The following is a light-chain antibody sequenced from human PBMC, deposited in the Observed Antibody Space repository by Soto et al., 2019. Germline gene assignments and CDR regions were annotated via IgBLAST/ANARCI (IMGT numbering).Light chain of an antibody. CDR3: QQYDNPAIT. V-gene: IGKV1-33*01. CDR2: DAS. J-gene: IGKJ5*01. Sequence: DIQMTQSPSSLSASVGDRVTITCQASQDISNYLNWYQQKPGKPPKLLIYDASNLETGVPSRFSGSGSGTEFTFTISSLQPEDIATYYSQQYDNPAITFGQRKPLQIK. CDR1: QDISNY.